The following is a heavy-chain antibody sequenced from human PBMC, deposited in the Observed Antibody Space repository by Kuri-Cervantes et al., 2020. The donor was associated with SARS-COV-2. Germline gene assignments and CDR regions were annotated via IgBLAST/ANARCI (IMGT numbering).Heavy chain of an antibody. D-gene: IGHD3-3*01. Sequence: ASVKVSCKASGYTFTSYDINWVRQATGQGLEWMGWMNPNSGNTGYAQKFQGRVTITRNTSISTAYMELSGLRPEDTAVYYCARSVSRTIFGVGNWFDPWGQGTLVTVSS. CDR3: ARSVSRTIFGVGNWFDP. V-gene: IGHV1-8*03. CDR2: MNPNSGNT. CDR1: GYTFTSYD. J-gene: IGHJ5*02.